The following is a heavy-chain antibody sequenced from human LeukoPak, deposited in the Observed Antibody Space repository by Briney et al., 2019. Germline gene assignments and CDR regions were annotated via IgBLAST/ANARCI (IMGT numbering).Heavy chain of an antibody. V-gene: IGHV3-30*01. CDR1: GFTFSSYA. CDR3: ARARDHYYDSSGYYFGYFDL. J-gene: IGHJ2*01. Sequence: GRSLRLSCAAFGFTFSSYAMHWVRQAPGKGLEWVAVISYDGSNKYYADSVKGRFTISRDNSKNTLYLQMNSLRAEDTAVYYCARARDHYYDSSGYYFGYFDLWGRGTLVTVSS. D-gene: IGHD3-22*01. CDR2: ISYDGSNK.